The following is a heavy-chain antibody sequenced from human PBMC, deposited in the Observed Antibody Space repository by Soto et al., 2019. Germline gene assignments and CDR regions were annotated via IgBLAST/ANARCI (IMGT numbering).Heavy chain of an antibody. V-gene: IGHV3-9*01. CDR2: ISWNSGSI. CDR3: AKDLVRYGRYCTNGVCQEQHDAFDI. Sequence: GGSLRLSCAASGFTFDDYAMHWVRQAPGKGLEWVSGISWNSGSIGYADSVKGRFTISRDNAKNSLYLQMNSLRAEDTALYYCAKDLVRYGRYCTNGVCQEQHDAFDIWGQGTMVTVSS. J-gene: IGHJ3*02. D-gene: IGHD2-8*01. CDR1: GFTFDDYA.